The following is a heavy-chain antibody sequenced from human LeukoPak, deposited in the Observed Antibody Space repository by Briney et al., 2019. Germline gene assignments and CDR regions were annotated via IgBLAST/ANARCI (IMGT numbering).Heavy chain of an antibody. CDR3: TTEWELPYFDY. J-gene: IGHJ4*02. CDR1: GFTFSNAW. CDR2: IKNKTDGGTT. Sequence: GGSLRLSRAASGFTFSNAWMSWVRQAPGKGLEWVGRIKNKTDGGTTDYAAPVKGRFTISRDDSKNTLYLQMNSLKTEDTAVYYCTTEWELPYFDYWGQGTLVTVSS. D-gene: IGHD1-26*01. V-gene: IGHV3-15*01.